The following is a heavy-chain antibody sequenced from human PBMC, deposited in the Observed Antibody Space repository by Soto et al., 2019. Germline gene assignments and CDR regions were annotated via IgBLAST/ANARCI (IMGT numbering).Heavy chain of an antibody. D-gene: IGHD6-6*01. Sequence: EVQLLESGGGLVQPGGSLRLSCVASGFSFSGYAMSWVRQAPGKGLVWVSSITGTGVSIYYADSVRGRFTISRDNSKNTLYLLMSSLRAEDTARYYCAKDSIPYSSSYDLDHWGRGALVTVSS. V-gene: IGHV3-23*01. CDR2: ITGTGVSI. CDR3: AKDSIPYSSSYDLDH. J-gene: IGHJ4*02. CDR1: GFSFSGYA.